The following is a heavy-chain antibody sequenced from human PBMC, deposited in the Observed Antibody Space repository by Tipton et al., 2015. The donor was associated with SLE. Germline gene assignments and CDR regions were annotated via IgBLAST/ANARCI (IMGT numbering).Heavy chain of an antibody. CDR2: IDHSGST. CDR1: GDSISHYY. CDR3: ARGGASSKWLDP. J-gene: IGHJ5*02. D-gene: IGHD6-6*01. V-gene: IGHV4-34*01. Sequence: TLSLTCTVSGDSISHYYWSWIRQPPGKGLEWIGEIDHSGSTHYNPSLESRVTMSVDTSKNQFSLRLTSVNAADTAIYYCARGGASSKWLDPWGQGTLVTVSS.